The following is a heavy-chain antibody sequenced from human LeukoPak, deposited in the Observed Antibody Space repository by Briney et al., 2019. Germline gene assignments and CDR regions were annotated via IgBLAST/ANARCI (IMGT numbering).Heavy chain of an antibody. CDR3: ARTRSSSWYSNYFDY. V-gene: IGHV3-66*01. J-gene: IGHJ4*02. D-gene: IGHD6-13*01. CDR1: GFVVSGNY. CDR2: IYSGGST. Sequence: QPGGSLRLSCAASGFVVSGNYMNWVRQPPGKGLEWVSVIYSGGSTYYADSVKGRFTISRDNSKNTLYLQMNSLRAEDTAVYYCARTRSSSWYSNYFDYWGQGTLVTVSS.